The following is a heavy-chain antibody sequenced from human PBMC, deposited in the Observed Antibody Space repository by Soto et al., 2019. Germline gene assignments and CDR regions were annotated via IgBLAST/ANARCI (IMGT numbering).Heavy chain of an antibody. J-gene: IGHJ4*02. CDR2: ISGYNGNT. Sequence: QVQLVQSGAEVKKPGASVKVSCKASGYTFTSYGISWVRQAPGQGLEWMGWISGYNGNTNYPQKLQGRVTMTTDTSTSTAYMELRSLRSDDPAVYYCAREGAFIVAAAGGGDYWGQGTLVTVSS. CDR3: AREGAFIVAAAGGGDY. D-gene: IGHD2-2*01. CDR1: GYTFTSYG. V-gene: IGHV1-18*01.